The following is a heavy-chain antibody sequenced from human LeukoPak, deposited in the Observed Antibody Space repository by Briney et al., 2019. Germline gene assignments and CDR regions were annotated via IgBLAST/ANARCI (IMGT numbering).Heavy chain of an antibody. V-gene: IGHV1-2*02. CDR3: ARDRDYSNTERGFDY. CDR1: GYTFTDYY. Sequence: ASVTVSCKTSGYTFTDYYIHWVRQAPGQGLEWMGWINPNSGETNSAQKFQGRVTMTGDTSISTAYMEPRRVTSDDTAVYYCARDRDYSNTERGFDYWGQGTLVTVSS. J-gene: IGHJ4*02. D-gene: IGHD4-11*01. CDR2: INPNSGET.